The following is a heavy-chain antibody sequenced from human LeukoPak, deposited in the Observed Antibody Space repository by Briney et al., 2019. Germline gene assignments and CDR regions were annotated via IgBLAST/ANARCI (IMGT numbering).Heavy chain of an antibody. V-gene: IGHV1-2*02. J-gene: IGHJ3*02. D-gene: IGHD3-10*01. Sequence: GASVKVSCKASGDTLTGYYIHWVRQATRQGLEWMGCFDPNTGATHYAQKFQGRVTMTRDTSIDTDFLELRSLISDDTALYYCAGYTVVRGLTFSAFDIWGQGTMVTVSS. CDR2: FDPNTGAT. CDR1: GDTLTGYY. CDR3: AGYTVVRGLTFSAFDI.